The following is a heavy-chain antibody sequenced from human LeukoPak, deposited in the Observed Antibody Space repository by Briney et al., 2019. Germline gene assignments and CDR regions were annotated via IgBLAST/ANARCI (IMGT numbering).Heavy chain of an antibody. CDR1: GGSISSYY. J-gene: IGHJ4*02. D-gene: IGHD4-23*01. CDR3: AKDPLHHYGGNT. CDR2: ISGSGGST. Sequence: PSETLSLTCTVSGGSISSYYWSWVRQAPGKGLEWVSAISGSGGSTYYADSVKGRFTISRDNSKNTLYLQMNSLRAEDTAVYYCAKDPLHHYGGNTRGQGTLVTVSS. V-gene: IGHV3-23*01.